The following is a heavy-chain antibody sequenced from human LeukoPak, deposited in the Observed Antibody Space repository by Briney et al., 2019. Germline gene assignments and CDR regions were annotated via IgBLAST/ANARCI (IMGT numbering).Heavy chain of an antibody. V-gene: IGHV4-39*01. D-gene: IGHD6-19*01. CDR3: ARHRRGAVAGTANFDY. CDR2: IYYSGST. J-gene: IGHJ4*02. CDR1: GGSISSSSYY. Sequence: SETLSLTFTVSGGSISSSSYYWGWIRQPPGKGLEWIGSIYYSGSTYYNPSLKSRVTISVDTSKNQFSLKLSSVTAADTAVYYCARHRRGAVAGTANFDYWGQGTLVTVSS.